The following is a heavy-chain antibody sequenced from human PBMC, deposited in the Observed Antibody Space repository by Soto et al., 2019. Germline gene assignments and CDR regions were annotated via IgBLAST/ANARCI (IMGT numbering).Heavy chain of an antibody. V-gene: IGHV3-21*01. CDR2: ISSSSSYI. D-gene: IGHD6-13*01. CDR1: GFTFSSYS. CDR3: ARDGRYSRYYFDY. J-gene: IGHJ4*02. Sequence: GGSLRLSCAASGFTFSSYSMNWVRQAPGKGLEWVSSISSSSSYIYYADSVKGRFTISRDNAKNSLYLQMNSLRAEDTAVYYCARDGRYSRYYFDYWGQGTLVTVSS.